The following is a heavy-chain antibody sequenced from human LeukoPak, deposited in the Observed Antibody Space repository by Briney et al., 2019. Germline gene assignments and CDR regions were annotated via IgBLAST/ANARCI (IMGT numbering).Heavy chain of an antibody. CDR1: GFTFSSYA. CDR3: ARDPRGPTGYDSSGRDSFDY. CDR2: ILYDGTMK. J-gene: IGHJ4*02. Sequence: GGSLRLSCAASGFTFSSYAMHWVRQAPGKGLEWVAVILYDGTMKYYADSVKGRFTISRDNSQNTLYLQMNILRAEDTAVYYCARDPRGPTGYDSSGRDSFDYWGQGTLVTVSS. D-gene: IGHD3-22*01. V-gene: IGHV3-30*04.